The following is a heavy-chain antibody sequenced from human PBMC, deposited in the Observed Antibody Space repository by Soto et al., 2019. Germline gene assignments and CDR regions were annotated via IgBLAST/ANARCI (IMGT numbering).Heavy chain of an antibody. J-gene: IGHJ4*02. CDR3: ARWGDILTGHIDY. Sequence: EVQLVESGGGLVKPGGSLRLSCAASGFTFSSYSMNWVRQAPGKGLEWVSSISSSSSYIYYADSVKGRFTISRDNDKNSLYLQMNSLRAEDTAVYYCARWGDILTGHIDYWGQGTLVTVSS. CDR1: GFTFSSYS. V-gene: IGHV3-21*01. CDR2: ISSSSSYI. D-gene: IGHD3-9*01.